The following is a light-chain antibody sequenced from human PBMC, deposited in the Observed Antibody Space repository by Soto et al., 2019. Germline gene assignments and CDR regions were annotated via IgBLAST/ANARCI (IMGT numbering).Light chain of an antibody. Sequence: QSVLTQPPSTSGTPGQRVTISCSGSSSNIGSNTVNWYQQVPGTAPKLLIYTNNQRPSGVPDRFSGSKSGTSASLGISGLQSGDEADYYCAAWDDSLNGYVFGTGTKLTVL. CDR2: TNN. V-gene: IGLV1-44*01. J-gene: IGLJ1*01. CDR1: SSNIGSNT. CDR3: AAWDDSLNGYV.